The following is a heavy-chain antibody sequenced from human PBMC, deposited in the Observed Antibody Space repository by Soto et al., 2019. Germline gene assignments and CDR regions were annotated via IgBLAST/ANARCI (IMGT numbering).Heavy chain of an antibody. J-gene: IGHJ4*02. CDR2: ISGSGGST. Sequence: EVQLLESGGGLVQPGGSLRLSCAASGFTFSSYAMSWVRQAPGKGLEWVSAISGSGGSTYYADSVKGRFTISRDNSKNTLYLQMKSLRAEDTAVYYCAYIAVAGRVFDYWGQGTLVTVSS. CDR3: AYIAVAGRVFDY. CDR1: GFTFSSYA. D-gene: IGHD6-19*01. V-gene: IGHV3-23*01.